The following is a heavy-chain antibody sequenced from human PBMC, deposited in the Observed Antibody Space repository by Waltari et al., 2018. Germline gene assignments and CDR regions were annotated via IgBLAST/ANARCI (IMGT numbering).Heavy chain of an antibody. CDR2: IKDKSDGGTT. CDR3: VAPWTI. J-gene: IGHJ4*02. CDR1: AFAFSDAW. V-gene: IGHV3-15*01. Sequence: EGQLVESGGGLVQPGGSVTLSCAASAFAFSDAWMSWVRQVPGKGLEWVGRIKDKSDGGTTDYATPVKGRFTISRDDSKNLLSLEMNSLKTDDTGVYYCVAPWTIWGQGTLVTVSS. D-gene: IGHD3-3*01.